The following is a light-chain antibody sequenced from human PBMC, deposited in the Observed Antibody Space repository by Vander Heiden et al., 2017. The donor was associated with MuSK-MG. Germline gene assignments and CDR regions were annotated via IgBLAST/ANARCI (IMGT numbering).Light chain of an antibody. CDR1: QDISNY. V-gene: IGKV1-33*01. CDR3: QQYDDLPSLT. CDR2: DAS. J-gene: IGKJ5*01. Sequence: DIQMTQSPSSLSASVGDRVTITCQASQDISNYLNWYQQKPGKAPKLLIYDASNLETGVPSRFSGSGSGKDFTFTISSLQPEDIATYYCQQYDDLPSLTFGQGTRLEIK.